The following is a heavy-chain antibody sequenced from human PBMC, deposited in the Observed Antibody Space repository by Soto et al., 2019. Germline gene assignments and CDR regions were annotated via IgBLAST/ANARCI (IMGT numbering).Heavy chain of an antibody. D-gene: IGHD6-13*01. V-gene: IGHV3-48*03. CDR3: ARGPISSSPPLYGMDV. Sequence: GFLRLSFAASGFTFSSYEMNCVLQAPGKGLEWVSYISSSGSTIYYADSVKGRFTISRDNAKNSLYLQMNSLRAEDTAVYYCARGPISSSPPLYGMDVWGQGTTVTVSS. J-gene: IGHJ6*02. CDR2: ISSSGSTI. CDR1: GFTFSSYE.